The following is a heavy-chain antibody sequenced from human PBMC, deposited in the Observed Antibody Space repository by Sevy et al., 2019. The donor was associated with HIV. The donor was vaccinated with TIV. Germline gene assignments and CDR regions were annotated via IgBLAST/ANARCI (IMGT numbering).Heavy chain of an antibody. V-gene: IGHV1-2*02. CDR3: ARGPYYDFWSGYYPYYFDY. J-gene: IGHJ4*02. CDR1: GYTFTGYY. D-gene: IGHD3-3*01. CDR2: INPNSGGT. Sequence: ASVKVSCKASGYTFTGYYMHWVRQAPGQGLEWMGWINPNSGGTNYAQKFQGRVTMTRDTSISTAYMELSRLRSDDTAMYYCARGPYYDFWSGYYPYYFDYWGQGTLVTVSS.